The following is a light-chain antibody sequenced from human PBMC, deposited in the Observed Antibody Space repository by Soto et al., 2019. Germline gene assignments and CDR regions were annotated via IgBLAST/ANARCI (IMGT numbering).Light chain of an antibody. V-gene: IGKV3-20*01. CDR3: QQYDNSIT. CDR2: GAS. Sequence: IVLTQSPGTLSLSPGETATLSCRASQSVSSNNLAWYHQKHGQTPRLLIYGASSRANGIPDRFSGSGSGTDFTLTISRLEPEDFAVYYCQQYDNSITFGQGTRLEIE. J-gene: IGKJ5*01. CDR1: QSVSSNN.